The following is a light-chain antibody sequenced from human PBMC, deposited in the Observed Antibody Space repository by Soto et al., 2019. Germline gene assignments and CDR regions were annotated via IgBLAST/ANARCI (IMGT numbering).Light chain of an antibody. Sequence: DIVLTQSPATLSLSPGERATLSCRASQSVSSYLAWYQQKPGQAPRLLIYDASNRAAGIPARFSGSGSGTDFTLTISSLEPEDFAIDYCQQRSGWYTFGQGTKLEIK. CDR2: DAS. J-gene: IGKJ2*01. V-gene: IGKV3-11*01. CDR3: QQRSGWYT. CDR1: QSVSSY.